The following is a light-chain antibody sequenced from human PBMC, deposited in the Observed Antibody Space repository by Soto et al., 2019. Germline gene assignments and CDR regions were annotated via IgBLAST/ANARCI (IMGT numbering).Light chain of an antibody. CDR1: QSVSNN. CDR2: FAS. V-gene: IGKV3-15*01. J-gene: IGKJ4*01. Sequence: EIVMTQSPATLSVSPGERATLSCRASQSVSNNLAWYQQKPGQAPRLLIYFASTRATGIPARFSGSGSWTEFTLTISSLQSEDFAVYYCQQYNKWPLTFGGGTKVETK. CDR3: QQYNKWPLT.